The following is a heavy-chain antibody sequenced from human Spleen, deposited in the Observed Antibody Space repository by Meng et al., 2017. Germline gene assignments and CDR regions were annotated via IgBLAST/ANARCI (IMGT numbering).Heavy chain of an antibody. CDR1: GGSFSDYY. CDR3: ARGPTTMAHDFDY. D-gene: IGHD4-11*01. CDR2: INHSGST. V-gene: IGHV4-34*01. Sequence: GHLSQWGSGRLSPSGPLALTCVGSGGSFSDYYWSWIRQPPGKGLEWIGEINHSGSTNYNPSLESRATISVDTSQNNLSLKLSSVTAADSAVYYCARGPTTMAHDFDYWGQGTLVTVSS. J-gene: IGHJ4*02.